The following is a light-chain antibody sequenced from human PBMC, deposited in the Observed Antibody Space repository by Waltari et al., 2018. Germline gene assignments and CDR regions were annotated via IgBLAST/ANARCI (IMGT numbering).Light chain of an antibody. J-gene: IGKJ2*01. CDR2: DAF. V-gene: IGKV1-9*01. CDR3: QQLNSYPYT. Sequence: DIQLTHSPSFLSASVGDRVTITCRASQGISSYLAWYQKKPGEAPKLLIYDAFTLQSGVPSRFSGSGSGTDFTLTISSLQPEDFATYYCQQLNSYPYTFGQGTKLEI. CDR1: QGISSY.